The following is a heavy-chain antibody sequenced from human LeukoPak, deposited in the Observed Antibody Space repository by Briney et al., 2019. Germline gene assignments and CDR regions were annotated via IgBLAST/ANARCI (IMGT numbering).Heavy chain of an antibody. J-gene: IGHJ4*02. CDR2: IYASGSA. CDR1: GASINNYY. CDR3: ARDPSIFFYCDY. V-gene: IGHV4-4*07. Sequence: SETLSLTCTVSGASINNYYWNWIRQPAGEGLEWIGRIYASGSANYNPSLKTRVTMSVDTSNSQFSLNLSSVTAADTAIYYCARDPSIFFYCDYWGQGTLVTVSS.